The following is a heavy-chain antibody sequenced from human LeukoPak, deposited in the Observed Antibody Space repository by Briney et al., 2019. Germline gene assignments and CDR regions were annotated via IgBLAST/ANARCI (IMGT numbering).Heavy chain of an antibody. CDR2: INPSGGST. J-gene: IGHJ4*02. V-gene: IGHV1-46*01. Sequence: ASVKVSCKASGYTFTSYYMHWVRQAPGQGLEWMGIINPSGGSTSYAQKFQGGVTMTRDTSTSTVYMELSSLRSEDTAVYYCARGMGYCSSTSCSPPDYWGQGTLVTVSS. D-gene: IGHD2-2*01. CDR3: ARGMGYCSSTSCSPPDY. CDR1: GYTFTSYY.